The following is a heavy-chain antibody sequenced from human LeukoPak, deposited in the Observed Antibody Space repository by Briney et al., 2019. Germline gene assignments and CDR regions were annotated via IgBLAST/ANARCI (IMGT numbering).Heavy chain of an antibody. Sequence: GGSLRLSCAASGFTFSSYEMNWVRQAPGKGLEWVSYISSSGSTIYYADSVKGRFTTSRDNAKNSLYLQMNSLRAEDTAVYYCARDRRRITIFGVVPYGMDVWGQGTTVTVSS. CDR1: GFTFSSYE. D-gene: IGHD3-3*01. CDR2: ISSSGSTI. V-gene: IGHV3-48*03. J-gene: IGHJ6*02. CDR3: ARDRRRITIFGVVPYGMDV.